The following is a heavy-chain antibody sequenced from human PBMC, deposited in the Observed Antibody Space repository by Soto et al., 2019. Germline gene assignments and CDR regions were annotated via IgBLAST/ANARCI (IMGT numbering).Heavy chain of an antibody. V-gene: IGHV3-30-3*01. Sequence: QVQLVESGGGVVQPGRSLRLSCAASGFTFSSYAMHWVRQAPGKGLEWVAVISYDGSNKYYADSVKGRFTISRDNSKNPLYLQMNSLRAEDTAVYYWATPIAVAGKQDYWGQGTLVTVSS. CDR2: ISYDGSNK. CDR1: GFTFSSYA. D-gene: IGHD6-19*01. J-gene: IGHJ4*02. CDR3: ATPIAVAGKQDY.